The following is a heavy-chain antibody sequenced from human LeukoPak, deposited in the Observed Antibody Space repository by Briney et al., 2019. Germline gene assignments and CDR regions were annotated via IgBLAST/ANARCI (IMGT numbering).Heavy chain of an antibody. Sequence: GGSLRLSCAASGFTFSNYWMSWVRQAPGKGLEWVSAISGSGGSTYYADSVKGRFTISRDNSKNTLYLQMNSLRAEDTAVYYCAKVQWLVRPYYFDYWGQGTLVTVSS. CDR3: AKVQWLVRPYYFDY. J-gene: IGHJ4*02. CDR2: ISGSGGST. D-gene: IGHD6-19*01. V-gene: IGHV3-23*01. CDR1: GFTFSNYW.